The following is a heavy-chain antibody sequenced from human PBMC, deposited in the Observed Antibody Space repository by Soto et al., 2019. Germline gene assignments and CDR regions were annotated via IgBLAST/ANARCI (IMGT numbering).Heavy chain of an antibody. CDR1: GGSISSYY. D-gene: IGHD3-9*01. CDR3: ARVWAYDILTGYHFDY. V-gene: IGHV4-59*01. CDR2: IYYSGST. J-gene: IGHJ4*02. Sequence: PSETLSLTCTVSGGSISSYYWSWIRQPPGKGLEWIGYIYYSGSTNYNPSLKSRATISVDTSKNQFSLKLSSVTAADTAVYYCARVWAYDILTGYHFDYWGQGTLVTVSS.